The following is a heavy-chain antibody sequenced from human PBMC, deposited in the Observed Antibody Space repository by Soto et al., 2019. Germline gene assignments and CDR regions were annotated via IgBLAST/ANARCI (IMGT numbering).Heavy chain of an antibody. V-gene: IGHV4-59*08. Sequence: QVQLQESGPGLVKPSETLSLTCTVSGGSISSYYWSWIRQPPGKGLEWIGYIYYSGSTNYNPSLKSRVTISVDTSKNQFSLKLSSVTAADTAVYYCARQPFTPQNRFDPWGQGTLVTVSS. CDR1: GGSISSYY. CDR3: ARQPFTPQNRFDP. J-gene: IGHJ5*02. CDR2: IYYSGST.